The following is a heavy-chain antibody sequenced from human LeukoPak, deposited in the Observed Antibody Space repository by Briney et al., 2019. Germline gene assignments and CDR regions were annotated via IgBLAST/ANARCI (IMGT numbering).Heavy chain of an antibody. D-gene: IGHD6-19*01. CDR1: GYTFTTYY. V-gene: IGHV1-46*01. Sequence: ASVKVSCKASGYTFTTYYMHWVRQAPGQGLEWMGVINPSGGRTSYAQKFQGRVTMTRDTSTSTVYMELSSLRSEDTAVYYCASKDSSGWYEEAWGQGTLVTDSS. CDR2: INPSGGRT. J-gene: IGHJ5*02. CDR3: ASKDSSGWYEEA.